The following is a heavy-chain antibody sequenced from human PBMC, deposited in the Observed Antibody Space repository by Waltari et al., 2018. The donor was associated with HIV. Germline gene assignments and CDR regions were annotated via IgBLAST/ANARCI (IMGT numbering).Heavy chain of an antibody. V-gene: IGHV1-18*01. CDR3: ARAPMTTVTSRGFDI. Sequence: QVQLVQSGAEVKKPGDSLKVSCKASGYPFTQFSISWVRQAPGQGLEWIGWISVYNDNTKYAQKIQDRLNMTTDSPTSTAYMELRSLRSDDTAVYYCARAPMTTVTSRGFDIWGQGTMVIVSS. CDR1: GYPFTQFS. CDR2: ISVYNDNT. J-gene: IGHJ3*02. D-gene: IGHD4-17*01.